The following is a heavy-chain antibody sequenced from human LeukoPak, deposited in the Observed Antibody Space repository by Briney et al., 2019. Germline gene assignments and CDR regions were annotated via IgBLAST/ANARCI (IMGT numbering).Heavy chain of an antibody. V-gene: IGHV3-23*01. CDR2: ISGSGGST. CDR3: AKDLIRQYGSGSYPSDY. CDR1: GFTFSSYG. D-gene: IGHD3-10*01. Sequence: GGTLRLSCAASGFTFSSYGMSWVRQAPGKGLEWVSAISGSGGSTYYADSVKGRFTISRDNSKNTLYLQMNSLRAEDTAVYYCAKDLIRQYGSGSYPSDYWGQGTLVTASS. J-gene: IGHJ4*02.